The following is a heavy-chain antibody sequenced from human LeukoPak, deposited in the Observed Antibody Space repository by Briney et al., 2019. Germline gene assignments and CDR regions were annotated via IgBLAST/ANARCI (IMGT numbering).Heavy chain of an antibody. V-gene: IGHV4-4*07. Sequence: SETVSLTCTVSGGSISNYYWSWIRQPAGKGLEWIGRIYASGRTNYNPSLKSRVTMSVDTSKNQFSLRLSSVTAADTAVYYRARDTFWSAYPSFDYWGQGTLVSVSS. CDR1: GGSISNYY. J-gene: IGHJ4*02. CDR2: IYASGRT. CDR3: ARDTFWSAYPSFDY. D-gene: IGHD3-3*01.